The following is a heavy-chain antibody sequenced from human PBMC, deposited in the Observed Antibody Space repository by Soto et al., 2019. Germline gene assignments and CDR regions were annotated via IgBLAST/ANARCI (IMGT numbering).Heavy chain of an antibody. CDR2: ISGSGGST. J-gene: IGHJ2*01. D-gene: IGHD3-16*01. CDR3: ARDGWGSNWYFDL. Sequence: PGGSLRLSCAASGFTFSSYAMSWVRQAPGKGLEWVSAISGSGGSTYYADSVKGRFTISRDNSKNTLYLQMNSLRAEDTAVYYCARDGWGSNWYFDLWGRGTLVTVSS. V-gene: IGHV3-23*01. CDR1: GFTFSSYA.